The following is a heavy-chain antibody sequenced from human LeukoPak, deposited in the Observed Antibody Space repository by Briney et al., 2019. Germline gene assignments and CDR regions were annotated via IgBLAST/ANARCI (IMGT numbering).Heavy chain of an antibody. J-gene: IGHJ4*02. CDR3: ASRYYYDSSGYSY. CDR2: IYHSGST. V-gene: IGHV4-30-2*01. D-gene: IGHD3-22*01. Sequence: SETLSLTCAVSGGSISSGGYSWSWIRQPPGKGLEGIGYIYHSGSTYYNPSLKSRVTISVDRSKNQFSLKLSSVTAADTAVYYCASRYYYDSSGYSYWGREPWSPSPQ. CDR1: GGSISSGGYS.